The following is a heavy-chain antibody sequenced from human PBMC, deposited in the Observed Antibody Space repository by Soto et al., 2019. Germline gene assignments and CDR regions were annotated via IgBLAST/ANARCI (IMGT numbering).Heavy chain of an antibody. D-gene: IGHD3-3*01. V-gene: IGHV1-69*13. CDR1: GGTFSSYA. Sequence: GASVKVSCKASGGTFSSYAISWVRQAPGQGLEWMRGIIPIFGTANYAQKFQGRVTITADESTSTAYMELSSLRSEDTAVYYCARDRARSITIFGVDPHYYYGMDVWGQGTTVTVSS. CDR2: IIPIFGTA. J-gene: IGHJ6*02. CDR3: ARDRARSITIFGVDPHYYYGMDV.